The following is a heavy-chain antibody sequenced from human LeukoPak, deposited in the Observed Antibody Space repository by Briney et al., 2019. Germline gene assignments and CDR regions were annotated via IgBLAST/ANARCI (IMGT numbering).Heavy chain of an antibody. J-gene: IGHJ4*02. CDR3: ARRITIFGVRGYYFDY. CDR1: GGSISSSSYY. D-gene: IGHD3-3*01. Sequence: SETLSLTCTGSGGSISSSSYYWGWIRQPPGKGREWIGSIYYSGSTYYNPSLKSRVTISVDRSKNQFSLKLSSVTAADAAVYYCARRITIFGVRGYYFDYWGQGTLVTVSS. V-gene: IGHV4-39*07. CDR2: IYYSGST.